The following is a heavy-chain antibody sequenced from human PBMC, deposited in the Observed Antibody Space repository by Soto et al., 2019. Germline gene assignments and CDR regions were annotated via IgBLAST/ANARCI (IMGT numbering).Heavy chain of an antibody. CDR1: GFTFTSFG. CDR2: ISAYNGDT. J-gene: IGHJ3*01. Sequence: QIHLVQSGSEVKKPGASVKVSCKASGFTFTSFGISWVRQAPGQGLEWMGWISAYNGDTDIAQRVQGRVTLTTDTSTNTAYMELRRLRSDDTAVYYCAKTRLYDNNEYHRDGFDVWGPGTAVTVSS. V-gene: IGHV1-18*04. CDR3: AKTRLYDNNEYHRDGFDV. D-gene: IGHD3-22*01.